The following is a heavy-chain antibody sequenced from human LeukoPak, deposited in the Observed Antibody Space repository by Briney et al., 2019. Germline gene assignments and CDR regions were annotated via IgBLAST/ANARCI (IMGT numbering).Heavy chain of an antibody. D-gene: IGHD3-10*01. Sequence: SETLPLTCTVSGGSISGSSYYWGWIRQPPWKGLEWIGSIYYSGSTYYNPSLKSRVTISVDTSKNQFSLKLSSVTAADTAVYYGASRAGTMVRGVIIACWFDPWGQGTLVTVSS. CDR1: GGSISGSSYY. J-gene: IGHJ5*02. CDR2: IYYSGST. CDR3: ASRAGTMVRGVIIACWFDP. V-gene: IGHV4-39*01.